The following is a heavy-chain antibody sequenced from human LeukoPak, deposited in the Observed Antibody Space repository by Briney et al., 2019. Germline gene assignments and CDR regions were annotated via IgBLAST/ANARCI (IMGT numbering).Heavy chain of an antibody. V-gene: IGHV4-4*07. CDR2: IYTSGST. D-gene: IGHD6-13*01. Sequence: KPSETLSLTCTVSGGSISSYYWSWIRQPAGKGLEWIGRIYTSGSTNYNLSLKSRVTMSVDTSKNQFSLKLSSVTAADTAVYYCARGGSSWYKYYFDYWGQGTLVTVSS. CDR1: GGSISSYY. J-gene: IGHJ4*02. CDR3: ARGGSSWYKYYFDY.